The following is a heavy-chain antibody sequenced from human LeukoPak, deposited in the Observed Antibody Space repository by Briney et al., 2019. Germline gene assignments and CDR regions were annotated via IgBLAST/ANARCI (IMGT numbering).Heavy chain of an antibody. D-gene: IGHD2-15*01. CDR1: GGSISSYY. J-gene: IGHJ3*02. Sequence: SETLSLTCTVSGGSISSYYWSWIRQPPGKGLEWIGYIYYGGSTNYNPSLKSRVTISVDTSKNQFSLKLSSVTAADTAVYYCARDGCSGGSCLSAFDIWGQGTMVTVSS. CDR3: ARDGCSGGSCLSAFDI. CDR2: IYYGGST. V-gene: IGHV4-59*01.